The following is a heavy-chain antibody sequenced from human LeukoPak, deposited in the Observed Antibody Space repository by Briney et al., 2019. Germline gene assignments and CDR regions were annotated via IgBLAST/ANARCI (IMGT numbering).Heavy chain of an antibody. CDR2: INSDGSST. J-gene: IGHJ5*02. Sequence: GGSLRLSCAASGFTFSSYWMHWVRQALGKGLVWVSRINSDGSSTNYADSVKGRFTISRDNAKNTLYLQMNSLRAEDTAVYYCARDKYSSGNWFDPWGQGTLVTVSS. CDR1: GFTFSSYW. CDR3: ARDKYSSGNWFDP. V-gene: IGHV3-74*01. D-gene: IGHD6-25*01.